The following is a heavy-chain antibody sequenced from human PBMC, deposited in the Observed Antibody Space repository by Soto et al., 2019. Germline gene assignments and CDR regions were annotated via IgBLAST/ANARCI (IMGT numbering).Heavy chain of an antibody. J-gene: IGHJ6*02. CDR3: ARDIVVVPAAIQADYYYNGMDV. Sequence: QVQLVQSGTEVKKPGASVKVSCKASGYTFTSYYMHWVRQAPGQGLEWMGIINPSGGSTSYAQKFQGRVTMTRDTSTSTVYMELSSLRSEDTAVYYCARDIVVVPAAIQADYYYNGMDVWGQGTTVTVSS. CDR1: GYTFTSYY. CDR2: INPSGGST. V-gene: IGHV1-46*01. D-gene: IGHD2-2*02.